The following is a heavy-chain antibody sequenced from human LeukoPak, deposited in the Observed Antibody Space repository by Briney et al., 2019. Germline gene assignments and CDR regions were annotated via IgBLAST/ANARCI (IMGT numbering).Heavy chain of an antibody. CDR3: ATDLRDYVWGSYRRFDY. CDR1: GYTLTELS. D-gene: IGHD3-16*02. Sequence: ASVKVSCKVSGYTLTELSMQWVRQAPGNGREWMGGFYPEDGETIYAQKFQGRVTITEDTSTDTAYMELSSLRSEDTAVYYCATDLRDYVWGSYRRFDYWGQGTLVTVSS. CDR2: FYPEDGET. V-gene: IGHV1-24*01. J-gene: IGHJ4*02.